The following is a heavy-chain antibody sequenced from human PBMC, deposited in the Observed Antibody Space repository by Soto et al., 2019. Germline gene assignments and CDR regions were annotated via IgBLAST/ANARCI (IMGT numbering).Heavy chain of an antibody. V-gene: IGHV3-7*01. CDR1: GFTFSNYW. CDR2: IKQDGSEK. D-gene: IGHD6-13*01. Sequence: EVQLVESGGGLVQPGGSLRLSCADFGFTFSNYWMSWVRQAPVKGLEWVGNIKQDGSEKNYVDSVKGRFTISRDNAKNSLYLQMNXLRAEDTAVYYCARIASAGRGWDVWGQGTTVVVSS. J-gene: IGHJ6*02. CDR3: ARIASAGRGWDV.